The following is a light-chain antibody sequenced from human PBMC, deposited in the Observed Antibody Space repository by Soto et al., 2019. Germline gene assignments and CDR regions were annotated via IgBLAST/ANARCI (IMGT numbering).Light chain of an antibody. CDR3: EQYGTSPWT. V-gene: IGKV3-20*01. CDR2: DAS. Sequence: EIVFTQSPATLSVSPGDRATLSCRASQSVRSNLAWYQQKPGQAPRLLIYDASSRATGIPDRFSGGGSGTDFTLTIRRLETEDFAVYYCEQYGTSPWTVGQGTKVEIK. J-gene: IGKJ1*01. CDR1: QSVRSN.